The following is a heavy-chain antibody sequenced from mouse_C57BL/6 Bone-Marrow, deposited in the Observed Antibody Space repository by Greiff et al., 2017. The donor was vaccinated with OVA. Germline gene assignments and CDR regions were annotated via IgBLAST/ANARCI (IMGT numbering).Heavy chain of an antibody. V-gene: IGHV1-59*01. J-gene: IGHJ1*03. D-gene: IGHD2-1*01. Sequence: QVQLQQPGAELVRPGTSVKLSCKASGYTFTSYWMHWVKQRPGQGLEWIGVIDPSDSYTNYNHKFKGKATLTVDTSSSTAYMQLSSLTSEDSAVYYSARGFYDGNYLYWYFDVWGTGTTVTVSS. CDR3: ARGFYDGNYLYWYFDV. CDR1: GYTFTSYW. CDR2: IDPSDSYT.